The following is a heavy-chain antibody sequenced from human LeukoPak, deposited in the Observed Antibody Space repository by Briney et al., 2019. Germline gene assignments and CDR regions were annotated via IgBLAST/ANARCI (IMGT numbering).Heavy chain of an antibody. D-gene: IGHD3-3*01. CDR3: AKGSDYDFWSGYSYYYYMDV. J-gene: IGHJ6*03. CDR1: GFTFTSYA. V-gene: IGHV3-23*01. CDR2: ISGSGGTT. Sequence: GGSLRLSCAASGFTFTSYAMSWVRQAPGKGLEWVSGISGSGGTTYHADSVKGRFTISRDNSKNTPYLQMNSLRAEDTAVYYCAKGSDYDFWSGYSYYYYMDVWGKGTTVTVSS.